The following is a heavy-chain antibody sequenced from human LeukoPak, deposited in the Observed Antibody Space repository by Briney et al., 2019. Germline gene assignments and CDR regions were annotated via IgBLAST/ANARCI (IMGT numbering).Heavy chain of an antibody. J-gene: IGHJ5*02. CDR1: GGSFSGYY. Sequence: SETLSLTCAVYGGSFSGYYWSWIRQPPGKGLEWIGEINHSGSTNYNPSLKSQVTISVDTSKNQFSLKLSSVTAADTAAYYCARELVKANWLDPWGQGTLVTVSS. CDR2: INHSGST. V-gene: IGHV4-34*01. CDR3: ARELVKANWLDP. D-gene: IGHD1-1*01.